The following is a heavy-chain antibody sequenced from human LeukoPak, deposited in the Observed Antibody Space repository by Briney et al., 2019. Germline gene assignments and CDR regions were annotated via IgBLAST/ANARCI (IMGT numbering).Heavy chain of an antibody. Sequence: PGGSLRLSCAASGFTFSNYWMSWVRQAPGKGLEWVANIKQDRSEKYYVDSVKGRFTISRDNSKNTLYLQMNSLRAEDTAVYYCAKVHYYGSGTYYYYYYYMDVWGKGTTVTISS. CDR3: AKVHYYGSGTYYYYYYYMDV. J-gene: IGHJ6*03. CDR2: IKQDRSEK. D-gene: IGHD3-10*01. CDR1: GFTFSNYW. V-gene: IGHV3-7*03.